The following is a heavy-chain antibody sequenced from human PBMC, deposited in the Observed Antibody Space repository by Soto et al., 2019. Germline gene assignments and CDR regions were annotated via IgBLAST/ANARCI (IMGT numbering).Heavy chain of an antibody. CDR2: VYNSGST. CDR1: GGSISSNY. D-gene: IGHD6-13*01. CDR3: ARYRREAVAGYTLDN. V-gene: IGHV4-59*01. Sequence: SETLSLTCTVSGGSISSNYWTWIRQPPGEGLEWIGYVYNSGSTNYNPSLKSRVTISEDTSKSQSSLKVNSMTAADTAVYYCARYRREAVAGYTLDNWGQGILVTVSS. J-gene: IGHJ4*02.